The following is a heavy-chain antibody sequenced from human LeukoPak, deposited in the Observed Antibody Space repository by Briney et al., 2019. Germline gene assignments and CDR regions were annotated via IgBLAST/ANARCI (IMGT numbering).Heavy chain of an antibody. CDR3: ARGGITIHLYYYYGMDV. CDR2: INHSGST. V-gene: IGHV4-30-2*01. J-gene: IGHJ6*02. CDR1: GGSISSGGYY. D-gene: IGHD3-3*01. Sequence: SQTLSLTCIVSGGSISSGGYYWSWIRQPPGKGLEWIGEINHSGSTNYNPSLKSRVTISVDTSKNQFSLKLSSVTAADTAVYHCARGGITIHLYYYYGMDVWGQGTTVTVSS.